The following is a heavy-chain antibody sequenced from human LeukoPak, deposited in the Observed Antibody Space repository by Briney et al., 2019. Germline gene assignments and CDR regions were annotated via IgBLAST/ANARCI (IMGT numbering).Heavy chain of an antibody. V-gene: IGHV1-8*01. Sequence: ASVRVSCKTSGYTFTNYDINWVRQATGQGLEWMGWMNPNSGNTGYAQKFQGRVTMTRNTSISTAYMELSSLRFGDTAVYYCARPHCSSTDCHPPEWFDPWGQGTLVTVSS. D-gene: IGHD2-2*01. J-gene: IGHJ5*02. CDR1: GYTFTNYD. CDR2: MNPNSGNT. CDR3: ARPHCSSTDCHPPEWFDP.